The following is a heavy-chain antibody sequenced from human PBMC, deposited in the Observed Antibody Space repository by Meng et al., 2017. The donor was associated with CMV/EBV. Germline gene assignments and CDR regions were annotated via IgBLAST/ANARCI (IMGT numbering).Heavy chain of an antibody. V-gene: IGHV3-11*01. D-gene: IGHD3-3*01. CDR3: ARTPHDFWSGYYFDY. CDR2: ISSSGSTI. Sequence: GGPLRLSCAASGFTFSDYYMSWIRQAPGKGLEWVSYISSSGSTIYYADSVKGRFTISRDNAKNSLYLQMNSLRAEDTAVYYCARTPHDFWSGYYFDYWGQGTLVTVSS. J-gene: IGHJ4*02. CDR1: GFTFSDYY.